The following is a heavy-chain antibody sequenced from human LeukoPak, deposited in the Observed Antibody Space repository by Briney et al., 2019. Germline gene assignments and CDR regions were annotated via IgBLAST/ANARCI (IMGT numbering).Heavy chain of an antibody. J-gene: IGHJ6*02. Sequence: GALRLSCAASGFTFSSYSMNWVRPAPGKGLEWVSSISSSSSYIYYADSVKGRFTISRDNAKNSLYLQMNSLRAEDTAVYYCARDSYSTNYYYGMDVWGQGTTVTVSS. CDR1: GFTFSSYS. CDR2: ISSSSSYI. CDR3: ARDSYSTNYYYGMDV. D-gene: IGHD4-11*01. V-gene: IGHV3-21*01.